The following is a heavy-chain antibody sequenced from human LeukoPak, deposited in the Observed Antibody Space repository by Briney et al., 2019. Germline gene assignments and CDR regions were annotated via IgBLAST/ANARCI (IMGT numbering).Heavy chain of an antibody. V-gene: IGHV4-39*01. Sequence: SETLSLTCTVSGGSISSNKYYWGWIRQPPGKGLGRIGSIYYSGSTYYNPTLKSRVTIFVDTSKNQFSLKLSSVTAADTAVYYCATPYSGGYQGLDIWGQGTMVTVSS. CDR3: ATPYSGGYQGLDI. CDR1: GGSISSNKYY. D-gene: IGHD1-26*01. J-gene: IGHJ3*02. CDR2: IYYSGST.